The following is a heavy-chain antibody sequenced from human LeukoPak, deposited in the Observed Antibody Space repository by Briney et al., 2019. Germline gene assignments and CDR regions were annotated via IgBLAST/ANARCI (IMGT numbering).Heavy chain of an antibody. D-gene: IGHD1-1*01. J-gene: IGHJ6*03. CDR2: IYYSGST. V-gene: IGHV4-30-4*08. Sequence: PSQTLSLTCTVSGGSISSGDYYWSWIRQPPGKGLEWIGYIYYSGSTYYNPSLKSRVTISVDTSKNQFSLKLSSVTAADTAVYYCARGYGTFYYYYMDVWGKGTTVTVS. CDR3: ARGYGTFYYYYMDV. CDR1: GGSISSGDYY.